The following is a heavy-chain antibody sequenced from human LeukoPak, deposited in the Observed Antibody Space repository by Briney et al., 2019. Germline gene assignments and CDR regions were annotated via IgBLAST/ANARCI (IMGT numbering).Heavy chain of an antibody. D-gene: IGHD3-3*01. CDR2: IYSGGST. Sequence: PGGSLRLSCAASGFTVSSNYMSWVRQAPGKGLEWVSVIYSGGSTYYADSVKGRFTISRDNSKNTLYLQMNSLRAEDTAVYYCAKGRRITIFGAQTEYFDYWGQGTLVTVSS. J-gene: IGHJ4*02. CDR1: GFTVSSNY. V-gene: IGHV3-66*02. CDR3: AKGRRITIFGAQTEYFDY.